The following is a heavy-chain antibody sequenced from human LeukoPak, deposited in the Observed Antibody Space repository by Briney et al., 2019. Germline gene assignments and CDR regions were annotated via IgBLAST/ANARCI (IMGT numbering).Heavy chain of an antibody. CDR2: IKQDGSEK. CDR1: GFTFSSYW. CDR3: AKEKTTVTSRGAFEI. D-gene: IGHD4-17*01. V-gene: IGHV3-7*01. Sequence: GGSLRLSCAASGFTFSSYWMSWVRQAPGKGLEWVANIKQDGSEKYYVDSVKGRFTIFRDNAKNSLYLQMNSLTAEDTAIYYCAKEKTTVTSRGAFEIWGQGTMVTVSS. J-gene: IGHJ3*02.